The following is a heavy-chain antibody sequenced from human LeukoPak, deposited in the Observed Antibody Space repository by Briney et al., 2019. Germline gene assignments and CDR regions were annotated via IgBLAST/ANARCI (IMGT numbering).Heavy chain of an antibody. CDR2: ISAYNGNT. V-gene: IGHV1-18*01. Sequence: ASVKVSCKPSGYTFTSYGISWVRQAPGQGLEWMGWISAYNGNTNYAQKLQGRVTMTTDTSTSTAYMELRSLRSDDTAVYYCARDEQWLVRGRYYYGMDVWGQGTTVTVSS. J-gene: IGHJ6*02. CDR3: ARDEQWLVRGRYYYGMDV. CDR1: GYTFTSYG. D-gene: IGHD6-19*01.